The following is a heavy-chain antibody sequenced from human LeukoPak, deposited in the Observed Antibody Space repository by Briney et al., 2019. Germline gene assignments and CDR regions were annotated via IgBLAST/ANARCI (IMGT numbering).Heavy chain of an antibody. CDR2: IYNSGST. Sequence: SETLSLTCTVSGGSISSYYWSWIRQPPGKGLEWIGYIYNSGSTNYNPSLKSRVTISVDTSKNQFSLKLSSVTAADTAVYYCVRDGVLTGYYRDYLGQGTLVTVSS. CDR3: VRDGVLTGYYRDY. CDR1: GGSISSYY. V-gene: IGHV4-4*08. D-gene: IGHD3-9*01. J-gene: IGHJ4*02.